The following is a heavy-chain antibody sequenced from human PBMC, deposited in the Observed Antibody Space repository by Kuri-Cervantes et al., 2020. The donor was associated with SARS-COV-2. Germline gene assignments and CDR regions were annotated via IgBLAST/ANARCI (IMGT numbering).Heavy chain of an antibody. J-gene: IGHJ3*02. V-gene: IGHV3-7*01. D-gene: IGHD3-3*01. CDR2: IKKDGSAR. Sequence: GESLKISFAASGFPFSNYWMNWVRQAPGKGLEWVANIKKDGSARNYMDSVKGRFYISRDNAKNSMYLQMNSLRGEDTAVYYCAAEGLLLDAFDIWGQGAMVTVSS. CDR3: AAEGLLLDAFDI. CDR1: GFPFSNYW.